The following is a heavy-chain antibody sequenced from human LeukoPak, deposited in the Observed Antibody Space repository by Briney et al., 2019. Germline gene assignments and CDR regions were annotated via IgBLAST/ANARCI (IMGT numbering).Heavy chain of an antibody. CDR3: ARDGSDVDTAMAPFDY. Sequence: GGSLRLSCAASGFTFSSYAMHRVRQAPGKGLEWVAVISYDGSNKYYADSVKGRFTISRDNSKNTLYLQMNSLRAGDTAVYYCARDGSDVDTAMAPFDYWGQGTLVTVSS. CDR2: ISYDGSNK. CDR1: GFTFSSYA. D-gene: IGHD5-18*01. V-gene: IGHV3-30*04. J-gene: IGHJ4*02.